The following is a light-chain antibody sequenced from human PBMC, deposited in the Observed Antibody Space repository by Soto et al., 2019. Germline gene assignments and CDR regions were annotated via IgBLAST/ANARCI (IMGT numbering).Light chain of an antibody. Sequence: LTKPASVSGSPGQPTTIPCTGTSSEVGGYNYVSWYQQHPGKAPKLMIYVVSNRPSGVSNRFSGSKSGNTASLTISGLQVEDEADYYCSSYTSSSTYVFGTGTKVTVL. J-gene: IGLJ1*01. CDR1: SSEVGGYNY. CDR2: VVS. CDR3: SSYTSSSTYV. V-gene: IGLV2-14*01.